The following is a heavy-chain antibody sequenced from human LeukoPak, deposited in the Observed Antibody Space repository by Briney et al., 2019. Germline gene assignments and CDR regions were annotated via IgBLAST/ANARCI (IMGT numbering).Heavy chain of an antibody. CDR1: GGSISSGDYY. D-gene: IGHD3-22*01. Sequence: PSETLSLTCTVSGGSISSGDYYWGWIRQPPGKGLEWIGYIYYSGSTYYNPSLKSRVTISVDTSKNQFSLKLSSVTAADTAVYYCARNYYDTSGNPKRHFDYWGQGTLVTVSS. V-gene: IGHV4-30-4*08. J-gene: IGHJ4*02. CDR2: IYYSGST. CDR3: ARNYYDTSGNPKRHFDY.